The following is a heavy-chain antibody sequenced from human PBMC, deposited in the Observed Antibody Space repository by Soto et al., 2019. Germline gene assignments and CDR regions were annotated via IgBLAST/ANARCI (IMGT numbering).Heavy chain of an antibody. CDR1: GYTLTRND. CDR3: ARGPAGLAVAGFDAFDI. Sequence: GTSVKVSCKESGYTLTRNDINCVRQATGQGLEWMGWMNPNSGNTGYAQKFQGRVTMTRNTSISTAYMELSSLRSEDTAVYYCARGPAGLAVAGFDAFDIWGQGTMVTGSS. V-gene: IGHV1-8*01. D-gene: IGHD6-19*01. J-gene: IGHJ3*02. CDR2: MNPNSGNT.